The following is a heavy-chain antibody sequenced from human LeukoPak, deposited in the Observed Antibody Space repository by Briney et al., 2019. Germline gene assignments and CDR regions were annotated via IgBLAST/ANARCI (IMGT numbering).Heavy chain of an antibody. J-gene: IGHJ4*02. CDR3: ARAYY. V-gene: IGHV3-7*01. CDR1: GFTFRNSW. Sequence: PGGSLRLSCAASGFTFRNSWMSWVRQAPGKGREWVANIKQDGSERDYVDSVKGRFTISRDNAENSLYLQMNSLRAEDTAVYYCARAYYWGQGTLVSVSS. CDR2: IKQDGSER. D-gene: IGHD2-21*01.